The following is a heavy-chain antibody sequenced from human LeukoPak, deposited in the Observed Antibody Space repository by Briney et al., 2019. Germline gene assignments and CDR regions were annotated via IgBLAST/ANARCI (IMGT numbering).Heavy chain of an antibody. Sequence: GRSLRLSCAASGFTFSDYYMSWIRQAPGKGLEWVSYISSSGSTIYYADSVKGRFTISRDNAKNSLYLQMNSLRAEDTALYHCARARGIAAAGTDYYYYYMDVWGKGTTVTVSS. V-gene: IGHV3-11*01. J-gene: IGHJ6*03. CDR2: ISSSGSTI. D-gene: IGHD6-13*01. CDR1: GFTFSDYY. CDR3: ARARGIAAAGTDYYYYYMDV.